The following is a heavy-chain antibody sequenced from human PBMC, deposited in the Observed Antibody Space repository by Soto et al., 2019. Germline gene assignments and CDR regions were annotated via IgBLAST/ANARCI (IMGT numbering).Heavy chain of an antibody. Sequence: GGSLRLSCAASGFTFSSYAMSWVRQAPGMGLECVSTISGSGVGTYYADSVKGRFTISRDNSKNTLYLQMNSLRAEDTAVYYCAKGYRSGLNLFDYWGPRTLVTVSS. CDR2: ISGSGVGT. D-gene: IGHD6-19*01. V-gene: IGHV3-23*01. J-gene: IGHJ4*01. CDR1: GFTFSSYA. CDR3: AKGYRSGLNLFDY.